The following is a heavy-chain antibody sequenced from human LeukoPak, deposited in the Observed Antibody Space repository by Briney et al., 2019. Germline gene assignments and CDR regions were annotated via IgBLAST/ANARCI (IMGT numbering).Heavy chain of an antibody. J-gene: IGHJ3*02. CDR3: AKSGGYCSSTSCAALPDAFDI. CDR1: GFTFSSYA. D-gene: IGHD2-2*01. V-gene: IGHV3-23*01. CDR2: ISGSGGST. Sequence: GGSPRLSCAASGFTFSSYAMSWVRQAPGKGLEWVSAISGSGGSTYYADSVKGRFTISRDNSKNTLYLQMNSLRAEDTAVYYCAKSGGYCSSTSCAALPDAFDIWGQGTMVTVSS.